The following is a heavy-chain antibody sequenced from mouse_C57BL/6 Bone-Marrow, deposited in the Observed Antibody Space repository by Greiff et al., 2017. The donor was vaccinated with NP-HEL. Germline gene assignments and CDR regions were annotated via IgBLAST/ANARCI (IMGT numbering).Heavy chain of an antibody. CDR3: ARRLVGPDY. D-gene: IGHD1-3*01. CDR1: GFTFSSYG. Sequence: EVMLVESGGDLVKPGGSLKLSCAASGFTFSSYGMSWVRQTPDKRLEWVATISSGGSYTYYLDSVKGRFTISRDNAKNTLYLQMSSLKSEDTAMYYCARRLVGPDYWGKGTTLTVSS. CDR2: ISSGGSYT. V-gene: IGHV5-6*02. J-gene: IGHJ2*01.